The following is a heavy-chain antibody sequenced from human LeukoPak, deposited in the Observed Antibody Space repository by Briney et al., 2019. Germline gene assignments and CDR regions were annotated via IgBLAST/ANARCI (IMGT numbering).Heavy chain of an antibody. CDR3: ARHLPPYVHIDI. Sequence: SETQSLTCNVYGGSISPYYWSWIRQPPGKGLEWIAYVTYSGSINYNPSLKSRVTISVNMSKNQFSLKLDSVTAADTAVYYCARHLPPYVHIDIWGQGTEVTVSS. CDR1: GGSISPYY. CDR2: VTYSGSI. J-gene: IGHJ3*02. V-gene: IGHV4-59*08. D-gene: IGHD3-16*01.